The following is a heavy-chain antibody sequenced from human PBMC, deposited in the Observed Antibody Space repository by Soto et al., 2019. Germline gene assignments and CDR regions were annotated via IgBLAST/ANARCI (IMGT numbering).Heavy chain of an antibody. CDR1: GYSFTSYW. CDR3: ASAYGSGTYEENYYYYHGMDV. CDR2: IYPGDSDT. J-gene: IGHJ6*02. Sequence: PGESLKISCKGSGYSFTSYWIGWVRQMPGKGLEWMGIIYPGDSDTRYSPSFQGQVTISADKSISTAYLQWSSLKASDTAMYYCASAYGSGTYEENYYYYHGMDVWGQGTRSPSP. D-gene: IGHD3-10*01. V-gene: IGHV5-51*01.